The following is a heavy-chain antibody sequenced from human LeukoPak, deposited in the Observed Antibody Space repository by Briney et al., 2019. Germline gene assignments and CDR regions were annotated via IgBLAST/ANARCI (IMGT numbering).Heavy chain of an antibody. CDR2: INPNSGGT. V-gene: IGHV1-2*02. CDR3: ARYFYSGSYPMFDY. Sequence: ASVKVSCKASGGTFSSYAISWVRQAPGQGLEWMGWINPNSGGTNYAQKFQCRVTVTRDTSISTAYMELSRLRSDDTAVYYCARYFYSGSYPMFDYWGQGTLVTVSS. D-gene: IGHD1-26*01. CDR1: GGTFSSYA. J-gene: IGHJ4*02.